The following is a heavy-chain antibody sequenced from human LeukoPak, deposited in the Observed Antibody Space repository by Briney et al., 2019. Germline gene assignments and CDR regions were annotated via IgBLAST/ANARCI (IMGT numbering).Heavy chain of an antibody. Sequence: SQTLSLTCTVSGGSISSGSYYWSWIRQSAAKGLEWIGRIYTSGSTNYNPSLKSRVTISVDTSKNQFSLKLSSVTAADTAVYYCARSPATYYYDSSGYYYVYFQHWGQGTLVTVSS. CDR2: IYTSGST. V-gene: IGHV4-61*02. D-gene: IGHD3-22*01. CDR1: GGSISSGSYY. J-gene: IGHJ1*01. CDR3: ARSPATYYYDSSGYYYVYFQH.